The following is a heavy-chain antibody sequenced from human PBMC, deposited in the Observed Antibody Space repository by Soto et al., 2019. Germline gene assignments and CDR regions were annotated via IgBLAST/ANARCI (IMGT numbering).Heavy chain of an antibody. V-gene: IGHV4-34*01. D-gene: IGHD3-9*01. Sequence: SETLSLTCAVYGGSFSGYYWSWIRQPPGKGLEWIGEINHSGSTNYNPALKSRVTISVDTSKNQFSLKLSSVTAADTAVYYCARGPKLLTGYYVSDYYYGMDVWGQGTTVTVSS. CDR1: GGSFSGYY. J-gene: IGHJ6*02. CDR2: INHSGST. CDR3: ARGPKLLTGYYVSDYYYGMDV.